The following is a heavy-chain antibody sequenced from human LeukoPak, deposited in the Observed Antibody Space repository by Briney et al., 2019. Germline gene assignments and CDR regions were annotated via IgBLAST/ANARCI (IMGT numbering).Heavy chain of an antibody. D-gene: IGHD2-2*01. CDR1: GYTLTELS. CDR2: FDPEVGET. CDR3: VLGYCSSTSCPRIGWFDP. Sequence: GASVKVSCKVSGYTLTELSMHWVRQAPGKGVEWMGGFDPEVGETIYAQKFQGRVTMTEDTSTDTAYMELSSLRSEDTAVYYCVLGYCSSTSCPRIGWFDPWGQGTLVTVSS. V-gene: IGHV1-24*01. J-gene: IGHJ5*02.